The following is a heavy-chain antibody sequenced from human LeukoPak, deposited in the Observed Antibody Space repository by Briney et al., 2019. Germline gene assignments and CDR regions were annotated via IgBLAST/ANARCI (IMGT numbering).Heavy chain of an antibody. CDR1: GFTFRTYG. V-gene: IGHV3-33*01. Sequence: GGSLRLSCAASGFTFRTYGMHWVRQAPGKGLEWVAVIWYGGSNKYYADSVKGRFTISRDNSKNTLYLQMNSLRAEDTAVYYCARLGSGLRYFDYWGQGTLVTVSS. CDR3: ARLGSGLRYFDY. CDR2: IWYGGSNK. D-gene: IGHD3-9*01. J-gene: IGHJ4*02.